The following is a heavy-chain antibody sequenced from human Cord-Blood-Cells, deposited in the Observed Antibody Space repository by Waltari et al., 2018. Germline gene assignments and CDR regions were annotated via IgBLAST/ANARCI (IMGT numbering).Heavy chain of an antibody. D-gene: IGHD3-3*01. V-gene: IGHV3-30*04. CDR1: GFTFSSYA. J-gene: IGHJ4*02. CDR3: AREGTIFGVVIMKY. Sequence: QVQLVESGGGVVQPGRSLRLSCAASGFTFSSYAMHCVRQAPGKGREWVAVISYDGSNKYYADSVKGRFTISRDNSKNTLYLQMSSLRAEDTAVYYCAREGTIFGVVIMKYWGQGTLVTVSS. CDR2: ISYDGSNK.